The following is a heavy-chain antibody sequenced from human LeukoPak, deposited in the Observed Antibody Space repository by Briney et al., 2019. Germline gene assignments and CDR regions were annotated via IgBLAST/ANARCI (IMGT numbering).Heavy chain of an antibody. CDR1: GYTFTRYW. V-gene: IGHV5-51*01. CDR3: ARMVDTSMVSPRYWYFDL. CDR2: IYPGDSES. J-gene: IGHJ2*01. Sequence: GESLKISCKGSGYTFTRYWIGWVRQMPGKGLEWMGIIYPGDSESKYRPSLQGQVTISVDKSINTAYLQWSSLKASDTAMYYCARMVDTSMVSPRYWYFDLWGRGTLVTVSS. D-gene: IGHD5-18*01.